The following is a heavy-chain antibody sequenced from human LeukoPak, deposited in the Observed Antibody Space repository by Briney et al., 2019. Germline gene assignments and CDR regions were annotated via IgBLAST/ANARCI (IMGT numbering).Heavy chain of an antibody. CDR2: ISGSDAST. CDR1: GFTFTNYA. Sequence: GGSLRLSCVASGFTFTNYAMNWVRQAPGKGLEWVSGISGSDASTHYAVSVKGRFTISRDDSTDTLYLQMNSLRAEDSALYYCATDRGYSGYGTFDYWGQGTLVSVSS. V-gene: IGHV3-23*01. J-gene: IGHJ4*02. CDR3: ATDRGYSGYGTFDY. D-gene: IGHD5-12*01.